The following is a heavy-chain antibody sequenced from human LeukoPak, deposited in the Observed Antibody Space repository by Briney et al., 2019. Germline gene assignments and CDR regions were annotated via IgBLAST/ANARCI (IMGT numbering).Heavy chain of an antibody. CDR2: ISGSAGFT. V-gene: IGHV3-23*01. J-gene: IGHJ4*01. CDR3: AKEYSGYDFDC. D-gene: IGHD5-12*01. Sequence: SGGSLRLSCVASGFTLRTYAMSWVRQAPGKGLEWVSAISGSAGFTYYADAVRGRFTVSRDFSTNTVFLQMDSLRAGDTAVYYCAKEYSGYDFDCWGQGTLVTVSS. CDR1: GFTLRTYA.